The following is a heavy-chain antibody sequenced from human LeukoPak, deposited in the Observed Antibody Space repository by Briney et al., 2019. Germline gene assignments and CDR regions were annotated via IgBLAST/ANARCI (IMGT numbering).Heavy chain of an antibody. CDR2: IRYDGSNK. CDR3: AKAYGVYYYMDV. J-gene: IGHJ6*03. CDR1: GFTFSSYG. V-gene: IGHV3-30*02. D-gene: IGHD3-10*01. Sequence: GGSLRLSCAASGFTFSSYGMHWVRQAPGKGLEWVAFIRYDGSNKYYADSVKGRFTISRDNSKNTLYLQMNSLRAEDTAVYYCAKAYGVYYYMDVWGKGTTVTISS.